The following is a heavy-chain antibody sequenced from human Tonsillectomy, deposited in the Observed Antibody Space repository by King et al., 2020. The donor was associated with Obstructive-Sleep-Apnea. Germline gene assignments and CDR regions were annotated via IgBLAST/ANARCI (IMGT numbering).Heavy chain of an antibody. CDR1: GFTFSSYG. J-gene: IGHJ4*02. D-gene: IGHD6-19*01. Sequence: VQLVESGGGFIQPGGSLRLSCAASGFTFSSYGMSWVRQAPGKGLEWVSGISGTGGGTYYSDSVKGRFTLSRDTSKNTLYLQMNSLRAEDTAIYYCAKNSRQWLVDYWGQGTLVTVSS. CDR2: ISGTGGGT. CDR3: AKNSRQWLVDY. V-gene: IGHV3-23*04.